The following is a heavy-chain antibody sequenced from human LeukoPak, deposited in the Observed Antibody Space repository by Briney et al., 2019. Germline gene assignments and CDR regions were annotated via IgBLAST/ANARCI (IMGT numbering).Heavy chain of an antibody. D-gene: IGHD2-2*01. Sequence: GRSLRLSCAASGFTFSSYGMHWVRQAPGKGLEWEAVIWYDGSNKYYADSVKGRFTISRDNSKNTLYLQMNSLRAEDTAVYYCARVNAQRYCSSTSCQNWFDPWGQGTLVTVSS. CDR1: GFTFSSYG. V-gene: IGHV3-33*01. CDR2: IWYDGSNK. CDR3: ARVNAQRYCSSTSCQNWFDP. J-gene: IGHJ5*02.